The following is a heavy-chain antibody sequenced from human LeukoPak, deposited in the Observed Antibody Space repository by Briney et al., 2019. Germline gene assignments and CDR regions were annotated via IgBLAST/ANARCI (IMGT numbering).Heavy chain of an antibody. CDR1: GFTFSSYA. CDR2: ISGSGGST. CDR3: AKFGDRGSYSSYYYYGMDV. Sequence: PGGSLRLSCAASGFTFSSYAMSWVRQAPGKGLEWVSAISGSGGSTYYADSVKGRFTISRDNSKNTLYLQMNSLRAEDTAVYYCAKFGDRGSYSSYYYYGMDVWGQGTTVTVSS. D-gene: IGHD1-26*01. J-gene: IGHJ6*02. V-gene: IGHV3-23*01.